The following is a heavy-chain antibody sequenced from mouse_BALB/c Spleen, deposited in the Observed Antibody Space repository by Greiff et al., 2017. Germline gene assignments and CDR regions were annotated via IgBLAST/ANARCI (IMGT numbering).Heavy chain of an antibody. CDR1: GFSLTSYD. V-gene: IGHV2-9-2*01. D-gene: IGHD3-1*01. CDR2: IWTGGGT. Sequence: VKLVESGPGLVAPSQSLSITCTVSGFSLTSYDISWIRQPPGKGLEWLGVIWTGGGTNYNSAFMSRLSISKDNSKSQVFLKMNSLQTDDTAIYYCVRDRGDVGFDYWGQGTTLTVSS. J-gene: IGHJ2*01. CDR3: VRDRGDVGFDY.